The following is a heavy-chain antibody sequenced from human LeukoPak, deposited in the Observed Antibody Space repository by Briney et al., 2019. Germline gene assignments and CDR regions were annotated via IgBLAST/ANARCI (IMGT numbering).Heavy chain of an antibody. D-gene: IGHD6-19*01. Sequence: ASVKVSCKASGYTFTGYYMHWVRQAPGQGLEWMGRINPNSGGTNYAQKFQGRVTMTRDTSISTAYMELSRLGSDDTAVYYCARSRVSSGWSEGDYWGQGTLVTVSS. CDR1: GYTFTGYY. CDR3: ARSRVSSGWSEGDY. V-gene: IGHV1-2*06. CDR2: INPNSGGT. J-gene: IGHJ4*02.